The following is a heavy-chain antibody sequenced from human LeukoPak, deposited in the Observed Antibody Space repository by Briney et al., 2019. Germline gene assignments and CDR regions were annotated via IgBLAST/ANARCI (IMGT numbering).Heavy chain of an antibody. Sequence: GGSLRLSCAASGFRFSSYAMSWVRQAPGKGLEWVSGLTGSGGGTYYADSVKGRFTISRGNSKNTLYLQMNSLRAEDTAVYYCAKVDGYYYGSGSLLDVWGQGTTVTVSS. D-gene: IGHD3-10*01. CDR2: LTGSGGGT. V-gene: IGHV3-23*01. J-gene: IGHJ6*02. CDR1: GFRFSSYA. CDR3: AKVDGYYYGSGSLLDV.